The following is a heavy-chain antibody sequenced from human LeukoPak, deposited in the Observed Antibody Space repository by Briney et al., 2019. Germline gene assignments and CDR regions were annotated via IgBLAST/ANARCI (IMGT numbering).Heavy chain of an antibody. V-gene: IGHV4-59*12. CDR3: AREGFVSQQLTQFDY. CDR1: GGSISSYY. D-gene: IGHD6-13*01. CDR2: IYYSGST. J-gene: IGHJ4*02. Sequence: SETLSLTCTVSGGSISSYYWSWIRQPPGKGLEWIGYIYYSGSTNYNPSLKSRVTISVDTSKNQFSLKLTSVTAADTAMYYCAREGFVSQQLTQFDYWGQGTLVTVSS.